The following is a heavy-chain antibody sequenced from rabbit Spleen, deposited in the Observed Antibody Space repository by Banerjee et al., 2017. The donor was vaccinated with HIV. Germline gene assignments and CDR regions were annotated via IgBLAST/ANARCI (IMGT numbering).Heavy chain of an antibody. J-gene: IGHJ4*01. CDR2: IYTGNAKT. V-gene: IGHV1S45*01. CDR3: TRDAAGREDFNL. D-gene: IGHD4-2*01. Sequence: QQQLEESGGGLVKPGGTLTLTCKASGFSFSDSYDMCWVRQAPGKGLEWIACIYTGNAKTYYASWAKGRFTISKASSTTVTLQMTSLTAADTATYFCTRDAAGREDFNLWGPGTLVTVS. CDR1: GFSFSDSYD.